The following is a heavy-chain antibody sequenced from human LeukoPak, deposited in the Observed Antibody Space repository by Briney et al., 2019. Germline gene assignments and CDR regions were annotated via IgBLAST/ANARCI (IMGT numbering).Heavy chain of an antibody. D-gene: IGHD1-26*01. Sequence: SETLSLTCTVSGGSISSYHWSWIRQPPGKGLGWIGYIYYSGSINYNPSLKSRVTISVDTSKNQFSLRLSSMTAADTAVYYCARVGSGSYDYWGQGTLVTVSS. CDR3: ARVGSGSYDY. J-gene: IGHJ4*02. CDR1: GGSISSYH. CDR2: IYYSGSI. V-gene: IGHV4-59*01.